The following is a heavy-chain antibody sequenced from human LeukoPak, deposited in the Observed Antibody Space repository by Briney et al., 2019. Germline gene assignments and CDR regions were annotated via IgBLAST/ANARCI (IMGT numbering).Heavy chain of an antibody. CDR1: GFTFSSHA. CDR2: LNDNGDLS. D-gene: IGHD6-13*01. CDR3: VKGYSSSWYEAAYFLDA. V-gene: IGHV3-64D*06. Sequence: GGSLRLSCSASGFTFSSHAMYWVRQAPGKGLEYVSGLNDNGDLSHYADSVKGRFTISRDNSKNSLSLQMSSVGLDDSALYHCVKGYSSSWYEAAYFLDAWGQGTLVTVSP. J-gene: IGHJ5*02.